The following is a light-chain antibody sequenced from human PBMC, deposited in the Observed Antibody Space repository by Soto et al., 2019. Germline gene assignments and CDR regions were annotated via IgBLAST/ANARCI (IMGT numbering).Light chain of an antibody. CDR2: GTS. J-gene: IGKJ1*01. CDR1: QSVMSRF. CDR3: LQYDSSRT. Sequence: EIVLTQSPGTLSLSPGERATLSCRASQSVMSRFLAWYQQKSGQAPRLLIYGTSIRAAGIPERFSGSGSGTDFTLTISSLEPEDFAVYYCLQYDSSRTFGQGTKV. V-gene: IGKV3-20*01.